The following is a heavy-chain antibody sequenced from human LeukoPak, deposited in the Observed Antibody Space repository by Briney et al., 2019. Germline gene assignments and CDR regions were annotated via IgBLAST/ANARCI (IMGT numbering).Heavy chain of an antibody. CDR1: GYSFTSYW. V-gene: IGHV5-51*01. CDR3: ARQGYSGYDLLWFDP. D-gene: IGHD5-12*01. CDR2: IYPGDSDT. J-gene: IGHJ5*02. Sequence: RGESLKISCKGSGYSFTSYWIGWVRQMPGKGLEWMGIIYPGDSDTRYSPSFQGQVTISADKSISTAYLQWSSLKASDTAMYFCARQGYSGYDLLWFDPWGQGTLVTVSS.